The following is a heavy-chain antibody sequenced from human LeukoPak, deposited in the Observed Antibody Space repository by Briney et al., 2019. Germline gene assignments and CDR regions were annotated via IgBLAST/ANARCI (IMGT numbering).Heavy chain of an antibody. CDR1: GFTFSTYG. Sequence: GGSLRLSCAASGFTFSTYGMHWVRQAPGKGLEWVAVISYDGSNKYYADSVKGRFTISRDNAKNSLFLQMNSLRPEDTAIYYCARDKGYGSGINWFDPWGQGTLVTVSS. V-gene: IGHV3-30*03. J-gene: IGHJ5*02. D-gene: IGHD3-10*01. CDR3: ARDKGYGSGINWFDP. CDR2: ISYDGSNK.